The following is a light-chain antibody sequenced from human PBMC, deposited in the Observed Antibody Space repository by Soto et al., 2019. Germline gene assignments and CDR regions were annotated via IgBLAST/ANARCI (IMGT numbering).Light chain of an antibody. V-gene: IGKV3-20*01. CDR2: RAS. J-gene: IGKJ5*01. Sequence: EIVLTQSPGTLSLSPGETATLSCRASQSVSSNNLAWYHQKPGQTPWLLIYRASSRATGITDRFSGSGTATWCILTISRREPENSALYYCQQYDNSITCSQVTRLEIE. CDR3: QQYDNSIT. CDR1: QSVSSNN.